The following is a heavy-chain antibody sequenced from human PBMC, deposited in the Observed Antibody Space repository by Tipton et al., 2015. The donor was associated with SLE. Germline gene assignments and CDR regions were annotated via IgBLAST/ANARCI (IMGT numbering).Heavy chain of an antibody. CDR3: TRGVGARGSNLDY. CDR1: GGSFSGYY. Sequence: TLSLTCAVYGGSFSGYYWSWIRQPPGKGLEWIGEINHSGSTYYNPSLKSRVTISVDTSKNQFSLKVSSVTAADTAVYYCTRGVGARGSNLDYWGQGSLVTVSS. J-gene: IGHJ4*02. V-gene: IGHV4-34*01. CDR2: INHSGST. D-gene: IGHD1-26*01.